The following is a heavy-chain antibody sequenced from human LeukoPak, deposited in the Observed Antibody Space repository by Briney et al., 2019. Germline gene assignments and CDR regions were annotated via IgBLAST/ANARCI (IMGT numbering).Heavy chain of an antibody. Sequence: PGGSLRLSCVTSGFTFSSYGMHWVRQAPGKGLERVAVIWYDGTNKYYADFVKGRFTISRDSSKNTLYLQMNSLRAEDTAVYYCARAAYDNSGYLTLWGQGTLVTVSS. CDR1: GFTFSSYG. D-gene: IGHD3-22*01. CDR3: ARAAYDNSGYLTL. CDR2: IWYDGTNK. V-gene: IGHV3-33*01. J-gene: IGHJ4*02.